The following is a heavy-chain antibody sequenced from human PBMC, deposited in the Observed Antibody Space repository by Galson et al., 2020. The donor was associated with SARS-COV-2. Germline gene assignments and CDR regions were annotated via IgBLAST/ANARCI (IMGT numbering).Heavy chain of an antibody. CDR2: ISSSSSYI. J-gene: IGHJ4*02. CDR1: GFTFSSYS. CDR3: ARGGAPPRPHYYGDYPYYFDY. V-gene: IGHV3-21*01. Sequence: GGSLRLSCAASGFTFSSYSMNWVRQAPGKGLEWVSSISSSSSYIYYADSVKGRFTISRDNAKNSLYLQMNSLRAEDTAVYYCARGGAPPRPHYYGDYPYYFDYWGQGTLVTVSS. D-gene: IGHD4-17*01.